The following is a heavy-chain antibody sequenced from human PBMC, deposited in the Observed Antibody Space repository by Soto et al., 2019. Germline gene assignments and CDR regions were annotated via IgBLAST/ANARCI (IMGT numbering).Heavy chain of an antibody. J-gene: IGHJ4*02. CDR3: AKVRGIAAADSGKYFDY. D-gene: IGHD6-13*01. CDR2: ISGSGGST. Sequence: EVQLLESGGGLVQPGGSLRLSCAASGFTFSSYAMSWVRQAPGKGLEWVSAISGSGGSTYYADSVKGRFTISRDNSKNTLYLQMNSLRAEDTAVYYCAKVRGIAAADSGKYFDYWGQGTLVTVSS. CDR1: GFTFSSYA. V-gene: IGHV3-23*01.